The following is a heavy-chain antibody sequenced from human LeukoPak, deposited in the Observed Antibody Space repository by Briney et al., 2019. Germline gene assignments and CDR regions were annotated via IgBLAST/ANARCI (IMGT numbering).Heavy chain of an antibody. Sequence: ASVRVSCRASGYTFTCYYMHWVRQAPGQGLEWMGWINPNSGGTNYAQKFQGRVTMTRDTSISTAYMELSRLRSDDTAVYYCARGPYYYGSGSPNWFDPWGQGTLVTVSS. CDR2: INPNSGGT. CDR1: GYTFTCYY. J-gene: IGHJ5*02. CDR3: ARGPYYYGSGSPNWFDP. D-gene: IGHD3-10*01. V-gene: IGHV1-2*02.